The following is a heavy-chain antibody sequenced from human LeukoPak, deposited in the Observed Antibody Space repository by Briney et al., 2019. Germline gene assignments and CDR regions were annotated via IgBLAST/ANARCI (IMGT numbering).Heavy chain of an antibody. D-gene: IGHD2-8*01. Sequence: SGGSLRLSCAASGFTFSSYAMNWVRQAPGRGLEWVSGFSGSGGTTYYAASVKGRFTISRDNSKNTLYLQMNSLRAEDTAVYYCANGNRCTSPNCLGYYYFYMDVWGKGTTVTVSS. CDR1: GFTFSSYA. J-gene: IGHJ6*03. CDR3: ANGNRCTSPNCLGYYYFYMDV. CDR2: FSGSGGTT. V-gene: IGHV3-23*01.